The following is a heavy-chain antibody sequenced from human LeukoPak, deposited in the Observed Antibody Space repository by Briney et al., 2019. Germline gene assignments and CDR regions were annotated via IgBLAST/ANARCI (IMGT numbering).Heavy chain of an antibody. CDR2: IYYSGST. J-gene: IGHJ4*02. V-gene: IGHV4-39*01. CDR1: GGSISSSSYY. D-gene: IGHD4-17*01. Sequence: PSETLSLTCTVSGGSISSSSYYWGWIRQPPGKGLEWIGSIYYSGSTYYNPSLKSRVTISVDTSKNQLSLKLSSVTAADTAVYSCARVGARRYGDPTWFDYWGQGTLVTVSS. CDR3: ARVGARRYGDPTWFDY.